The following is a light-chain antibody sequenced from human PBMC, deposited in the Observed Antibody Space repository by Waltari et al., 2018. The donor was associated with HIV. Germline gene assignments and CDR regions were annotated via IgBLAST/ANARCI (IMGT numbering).Light chain of an antibody. Sequence: QSALTQPRSVSGSPGQSVTMSCSGTSSDVGGYKYVSWYQQHPGKAPKLLIYDVNKRPSGVSDRFSGSKSGNTASPTISGLQVEDEADYYCCSYAGSYTYVVLGGGTKLTVL. CDR1: SSDVGGYKY. CDR3: CSYAGSYTYVV. J-gene: IGLJ2*01. CDR2: DVN. V-gene: IGLV2-11*01.